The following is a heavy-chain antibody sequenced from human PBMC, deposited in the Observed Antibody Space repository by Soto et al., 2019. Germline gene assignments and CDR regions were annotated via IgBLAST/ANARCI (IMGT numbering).Heavy chain of an antibody. CDR3: AKDRYYYDSSGYWDAFDI. Sequence: EVQLLESGGGLVQPGGSLRLSCAASGFTFSSYAMSWVRQAPGKGLEWVSAISGSGGSTYYADSVKGRFTISRDNSKNTXCLQMNSLRAEDTAVYYCAKDRYYYDSSGYWDAFDIWGQGTMVTVSS. J-gene: IGHJ3*02. V-gene: IGHV3-23*01. CDR2: ISGSGGST. D-gene: IGHD3-22*01. CDR1: GFTFSSYA.